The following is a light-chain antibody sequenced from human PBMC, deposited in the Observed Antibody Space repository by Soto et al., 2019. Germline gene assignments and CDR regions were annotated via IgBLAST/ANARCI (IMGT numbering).Light chain of an antibody. Sequence: QSVLTQPPSASGSPGQSVTISCTGTKSDIGVYDFVSWYQHHPGKAPRLIIYEVVQRPSGAPDRFSGSKSGNTACLTVSGLQAADEADYFCKSYAGSNTYVFGSGTKVTVL. CDR1: KSDIGVYDF. CDR2: EVV. J-gene: IGLJ1*01. CDR3: KSYAGSNTYV. V-gene: IGLV2-8*01.